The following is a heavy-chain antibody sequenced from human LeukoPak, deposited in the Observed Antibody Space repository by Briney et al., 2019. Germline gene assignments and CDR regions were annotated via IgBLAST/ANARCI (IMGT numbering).Heavy chain of an antibody. J-gene: IGHJ3*02. CDR1: GYTFTSYG. Sequence: ASVKVSCKASGYTFTSYGISWVRQAPGQGLEWMGWIIAYNGNTNYAQKLQGRVTMTTDTSTSTAYMELRSLRSDDTAVYYCARDTPLSDDSSCYYVPVSFSVTDDAFDIWGQGTMVTVSS. CDR3: ARDTPLSDDSSCYYVPVSFSVTDDAFDI. CDR2: IIAYNGNT. D-gene: IGHD3-22*01. V-gene: IGHV1-18*01.